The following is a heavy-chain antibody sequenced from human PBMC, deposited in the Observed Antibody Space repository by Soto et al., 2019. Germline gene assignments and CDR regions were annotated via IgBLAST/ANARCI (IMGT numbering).Heavy chain of an antibody. CDR1: GGSISSRDSY. CDR3: ARGFGRSHFDY. CDR2: FHYSGST. J-gene: IGHJ4*02. Sequence: QVQVQESGPGLVRPSETLSLTCNVSGGSISSRDSYWGWIRQPPGKGLEWIGSFHYSGSTYYNPSLKSRVTISVDTSKNQLSLRVTSVTAADTAVYYCARGFGRSHFDYWGQGTLVTVSS. V-gene: IGHV4-39*01. D-gene: IGHD3-16*01.